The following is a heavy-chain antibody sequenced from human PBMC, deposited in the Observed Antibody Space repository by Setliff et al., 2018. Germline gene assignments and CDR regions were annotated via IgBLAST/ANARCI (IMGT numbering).Heavy chain of an antibody. CDR1: GGSISSGSYY. CDR2: IYTSGST. CDR3: ARGPRYSGSYYVNY. D-gene: IGHD1-26*01. Sequence: PSETLSLTCTVSGGSISSGSYYWSWIRQPAGKGLEWIGRIYTSGSTNYNPSLKSRVTISVDTSKNQFSLKLSSVTAADTAVYYCARGPRYSGSYYVNYWGQGTLVTVS. J-gene: IGHJ4*02. V-gene: IGHV4-61*02.